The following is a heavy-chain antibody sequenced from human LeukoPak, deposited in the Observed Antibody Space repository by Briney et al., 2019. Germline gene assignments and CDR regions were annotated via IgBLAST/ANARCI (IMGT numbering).Heavy chain of an antibody. D-gene: IGHD3-3*01. CDR2: ISWHGGSP. Sequence: GGSLRLSCAASGFTFDAYTMYWVRQAPGKGLECVALISWHGGSPYYADSVKGRFTISRDNSKNTLYLQMNSLRAEDTAVYYCAKAYYDFRGAFDIWGQGTMVTVSS. J-gene: IGHJ3*02. CDR1: GFTFDAYT. V-gene: IGHV3-43*01. CDR3: AKAYYDFRGAFDI.